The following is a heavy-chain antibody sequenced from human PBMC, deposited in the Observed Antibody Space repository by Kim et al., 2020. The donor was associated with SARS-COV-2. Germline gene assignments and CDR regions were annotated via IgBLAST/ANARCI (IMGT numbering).Heavy chain of an antibody. CDR2: IIPNIDIT. CDR3: ARDTANQLPGGYWFDP. Sequence: SVKVSCKASGDTFIRSAISWVRQAPGQGLEWMGRIIPNIDITNYARKFQGRVTITADKSTSTAYMELSSLRSEDTAVYYCARDTANQLPGGYWFDPWGQGTLVTVSS. J-gene: IGHJ5*02. CDR1: GDTFIRSA. V-gene: IGHV1-69*04. D-gene: IGHD2-2*01.